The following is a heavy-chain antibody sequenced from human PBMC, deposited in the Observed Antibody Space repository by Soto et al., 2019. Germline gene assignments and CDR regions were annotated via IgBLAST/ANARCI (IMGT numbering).Heavy chain of an antibody. CDR2: ISYDGSNK. CDR1: GFTFSSYG. J-gene: IGHJ1*01. CDR3: AKGPALRIAVAAKPIRFQH. V-gene: IGHV3-30*18. Sequence: GGSLRLSCAASGFTFSSYGMHWVRQAPGKGLEWVAVISYDGSNKYYADSVKGRFTISRDNSKNMLYLQMNSLRAEDTAVYYCAKGPALRIAVAAKPIRFQHWGQGTLVTVSS. D-gene: IGHD6-19*01.